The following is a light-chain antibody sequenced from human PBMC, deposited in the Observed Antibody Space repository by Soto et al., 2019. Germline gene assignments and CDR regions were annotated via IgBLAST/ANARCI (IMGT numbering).Light chain of an antibody. CDR3: QQYISWPLT. Sequence: EIVMTQSPATLSVSPGERASLSCRASQSVSSQLAWYQQKPGQAPRVLIYGESTRATGIPARFTGSGSGTEFTLTISSLQPEDFAVYYCQQYISWPLTFGGGTKLELK. CDR2: GES. J-gene: IGKJ4*01. V-gene: IGKV3-15*01. CDR1: QSVSSQ.